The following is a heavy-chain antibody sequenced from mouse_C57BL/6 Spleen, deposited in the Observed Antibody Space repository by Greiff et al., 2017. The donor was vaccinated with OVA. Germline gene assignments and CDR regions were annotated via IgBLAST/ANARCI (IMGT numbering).Heavy chain of an antibody. V-gene: IGHV1-85*01. CDR2: IYPRDGST. Sequence: QVHVKQSGPELVKPGASVKLSCKASGYTFTSYDINWVKQRPGQGLEWIGWIYPRDGSTKYNEKFKGKATLTVDTSSSTAYMELHSLTSEDSAVYFCARSSYDYDGAFAYWGQGTLVTVSA. D-gene: IGHD2-4*01. J-gene: IGHJ3*01. CDR1: GYTFTSYD. CDR3: ARSSYDYDGAFAY.